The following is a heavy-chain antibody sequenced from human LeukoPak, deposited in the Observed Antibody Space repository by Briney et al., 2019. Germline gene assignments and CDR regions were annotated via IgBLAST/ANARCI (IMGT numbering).Heavy chain of an antibody. D-gene: IGHD6-19*01. CDR1: GDSISSSNW. Sequence: PSETLSLTCAVSGDSISSSNWWSWVRQPPGKGLEWIGEIYHSGSTNYNPSLRSRVTISVDESKNQFSLKLSSVTAADTAVYYCARFGSGWYGFDYWGQGTLVSVSS. CDR3: ARFGSGWYGFDY. J-gene: IGHJ4*02. V-gene: IGHV4-4*02. CDR2: IYHSGST.